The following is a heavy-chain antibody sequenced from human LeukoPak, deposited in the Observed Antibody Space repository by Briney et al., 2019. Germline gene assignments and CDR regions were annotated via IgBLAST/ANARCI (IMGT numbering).Heavy chain of an antibody. Sequence: ASVKVSCKASGFTFTGYYMHWVRQAPGQGLEWMGWINPNSGGTNYAQKFQGRVTMTRDTSISTAYMELSRLTSDDTAVYYCARLPYGDPEDNGYWGQGTLVTVSS. V-gene: IGHV1-2*02. D-gene: IGHD4-17*01. CDR1: GFTFTGYY. CDR2: INPNSGGT. J-gene: IGHJ4*02. CDR3: ARLPYGDPEDNGY.